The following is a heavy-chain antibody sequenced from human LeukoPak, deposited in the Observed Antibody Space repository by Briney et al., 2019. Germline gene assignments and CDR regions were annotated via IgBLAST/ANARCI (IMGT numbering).Heavy chain of an antibody. Sequence: GASVKVSCKASGYTFTSYGISWVRQAPGQGLEWMGWISAYNGNTNYAQKLQGRVTMTTDTSTSTAYMELRSLRSDDTAVYYCARDLYQLLSGYYYYMDVWGKGTTVTVSS. D-gene: IGHD2-2*01. CDR1: GYTFTSYG. CDR2: ISAYNGNT. CDR3: ARDLYQLLSGYYYYMDV. V-gene: IGHV1-18*01. J-gene: IGHJ6*03.